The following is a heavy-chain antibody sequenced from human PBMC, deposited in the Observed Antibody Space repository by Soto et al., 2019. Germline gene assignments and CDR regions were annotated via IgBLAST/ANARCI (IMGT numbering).Heavy chain of an antibody. D-gene: IGHD6-13*01. CDR2: INPNSGGT. Sequence: ASVKVSCKASGYTFTGYYMHWVRQAPGQGLEWMGWINPNSGGTNYAQKFQGWVTMTRDTSISTAYMELSRLRSDDTAVYYCATSAWAAGPNDAFDIWGQGKMVTV. CDR3: ATSAWAAGPNDAFDI. J-gene: IGHJ3*02. V-gene: IGHV1-2*04. CDR1: GYTFTGYY.